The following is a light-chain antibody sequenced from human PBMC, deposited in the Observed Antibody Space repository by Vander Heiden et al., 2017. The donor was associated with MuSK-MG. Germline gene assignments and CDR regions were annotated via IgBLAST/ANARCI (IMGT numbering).Light chain of an antibody. V-gene: IGKV1-39*01. CDR1: RGISTY. CDR3: QQSVSTPGT. CDR2: GAS. Sequence: TQPPSSLSASVGDRVTITCRGSRGISTYSNWYKQKAGQAPKLMTYGASSLHSGVPSRFSGSGSGTDFTLTISSLQPEDFATYYCQQSVSTPGTFGGGTKVXIK. J-gene: IGKJ4*01.